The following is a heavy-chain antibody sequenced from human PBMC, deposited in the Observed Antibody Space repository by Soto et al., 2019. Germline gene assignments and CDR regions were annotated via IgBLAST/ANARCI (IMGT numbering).Heavy chain of an antibody. Sequence: PGESLKISCKGSGYSVTSYWIGWVRQMPGKGLEWMGIIYPGDSDTRYSPSFQGQVTISADKSISTAYLQWSSLKASDTAMYYCARHVGNWNYQKHYSDYWGQGTLVTVSS. CDR1: GYSVTSYW. V-gene: IGHV5-51*01. CDR3: ARHVGNWNYQKHYSDY. D-gene: IGHD1-7*01. J-gene: IGHJ4*02. CDR2: IYPGDSDT.